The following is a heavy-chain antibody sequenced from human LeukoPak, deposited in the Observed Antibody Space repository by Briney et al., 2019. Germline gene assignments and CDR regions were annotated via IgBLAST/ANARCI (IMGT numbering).Heavy chain of an antibody. V-gene: IGHV1-69*02. CDR2: IIPILGIA. Sequence: ASVKVSCKASGGTFSSYTISWVLRAPGQGLEWMGRIIPILGIANYAQKFQGRVTITADKSTSTAYMELSSLRSEDTAVYYCASLPLGIAAAGTDYWGQGTLVTVSS. J-gene: IGHJ4*02. CDR1: GGTFSSYT. D-gene: IGHD6-13*01. CDR3: ASLPLGIAAAGTDY.